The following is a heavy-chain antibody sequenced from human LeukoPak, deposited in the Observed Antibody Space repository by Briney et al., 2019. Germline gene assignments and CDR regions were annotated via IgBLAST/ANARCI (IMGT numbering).Heavy chain of an antibody. J-gene: IGHJ4*02. CDR1: GFTFSSYG. V-gene: IGHV3-30*18. Sequence: GGSLRLSCAASGFTFSSYGMHWVRQAPGKGLEWVAVISYDGSNKYYADSVKGRFTISRDNSKNTLYQQMNSLRAEDTAVYYCAKGGLRYSDYWGQGTLVTVSS. CDR2: ISYDGSNK. CDR3: AKGGLRYSDY. D-gene: IGHD1-1*01.